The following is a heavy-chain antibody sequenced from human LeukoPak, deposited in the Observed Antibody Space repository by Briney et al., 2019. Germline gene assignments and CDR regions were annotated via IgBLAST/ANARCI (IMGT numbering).Heavy chain of an antibody. CDR3: ARGGRTLIDYGDYV. CDR1: GITFSSYA. D-gene: IGHD4-17*01. Sequence: GGSLRLSCAASGITFSSYAMSWVRQAPGKGLEWVSAISGSGGSTYYADSVKGRFTISRDNSKNTMYLQMNSLRAEDTDVYYCARGGRTLIDYGDYVWGQGTLVTVSS. J-gene: IGHJ4*02. V-gene: IGHV3-23*01. CDR2: ISGSGGST.